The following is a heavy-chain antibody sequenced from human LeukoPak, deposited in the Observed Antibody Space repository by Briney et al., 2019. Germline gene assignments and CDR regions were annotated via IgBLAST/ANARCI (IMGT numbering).Heavy chain of an antibody. V-gene: IGHV3-23*01. CDR1: GPTFSNYA. J-gene: IGHJ4*02. CDR3: AIRGCSGGNCYPGSY. CDR2: ISVSGDST. Sequence: GGSLRLSCAASGPTFSNYAMSWVRQGPGKGLEWVSVISVSGDSTHYADSVKGRFTISRDNSKNTVHLQMNSLRAEDTAIYYCAIRGCSGGNCYPGSYWSQGTLVTVSS. D-gene: IGHD2-15*01.